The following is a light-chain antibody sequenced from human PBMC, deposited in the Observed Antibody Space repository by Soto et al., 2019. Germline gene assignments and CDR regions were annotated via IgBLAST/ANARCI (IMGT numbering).Light chain of an antibody. CDR3: SSYTKSGIRL. Sequence: QSALTQPASVSGSPGQSITITCTGTSNDVGGYNFVSWYQQYPGKAPKLLIFDVSNRPSGISNRFSGSKSASTASLTISGLQTEDEADYYCSSYTKSGIRLFGGGTKLTVL. J-gene: IGLJ3*02. CDR2: DVS. CDR1: SNDVGGYNF. V-gene: IGLV2-14*03.